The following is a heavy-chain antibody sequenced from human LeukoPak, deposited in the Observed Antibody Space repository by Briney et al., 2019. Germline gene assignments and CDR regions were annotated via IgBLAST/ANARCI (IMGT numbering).Heavy chain of an antibody. CDR1: GGSFRGYY. D-gene: IGHD5-12*01. V-gene: IGHV4-34*01. J-gene: IGHJ4*02. Sequence: SETLSLTCAVYGGSFRGYYWSWIRQPPGKGLEWIGEINHSGSTNYNPSLKGRVTISVDTSKNQFSLKLSSVTAADTAVYYCARGPTAWWLLASFDYWGQGTLVTVSS. CDR2: INHSGST. CDR3: ARGPTAWWLLASFDY.